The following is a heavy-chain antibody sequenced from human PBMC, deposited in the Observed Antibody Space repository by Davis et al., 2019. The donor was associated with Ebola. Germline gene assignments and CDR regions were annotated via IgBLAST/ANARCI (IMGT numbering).Heavy chain of an antibody. J-gene: IGHJ6*02. Sequence: AASVKVSCKASGYTFTSYDINWVRQATGQGLEWMGWMNPNSGNTNYAQKLQGRVTMTTDTSTSTAYMELRSLRSDDTAVYYCAREYVVQGVISYGMDVWGQGTTVTVSS. V-gene: IGHV1-18*01. CDR2: MNPNSGNT. CDR3: AREYVVQGVISYGMDV. D-gene: IGHD3-10*01. CDR1: GYTFTSYD.